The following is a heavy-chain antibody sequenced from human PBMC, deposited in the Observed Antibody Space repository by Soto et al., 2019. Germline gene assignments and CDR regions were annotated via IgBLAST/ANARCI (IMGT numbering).Heavy chain of an antibody. D-gene: IGHD6-13*01. CDR2: YISNSGDT. CDR1: GNPFMGHY. J-gene: IGHJ4*02. V-gene: IGHV1-2*02. CDR3: AAGGSWYAF. Sequence: ASVKVSCKTSGNPFMGHYIHWLRQAPGQGFEWLGYISNSGDTKFSQNFQGRVSMTRDTSITTAYMELRGLQSGDTAVYYCAAGGSWYAFWGQGSRVTVSS.